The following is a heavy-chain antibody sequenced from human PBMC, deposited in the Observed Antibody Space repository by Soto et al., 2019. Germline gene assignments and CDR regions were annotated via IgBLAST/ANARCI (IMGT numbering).Heavy chain of an antibody. J-gene: IGHJ4*02. CDR2: VSFDGRNK. Sequence: QVQLVESGGGVVQPGRSLRLSCAASGFTFSTHAMHWVRQAPGKGLEFVAIVSFDGRNKYYADSVQGRFTISRDNSKNTLSLQMSGLTPEDTAFYYCARDQTVITTAGGGRIDHWGQGTLVTVSS. V-gene: IGHV3-30*04. CDR3: ARDQTVITTAGGGRIDH. CDR1: GFTFSTHA. D-gene: IGHD6-13*01.